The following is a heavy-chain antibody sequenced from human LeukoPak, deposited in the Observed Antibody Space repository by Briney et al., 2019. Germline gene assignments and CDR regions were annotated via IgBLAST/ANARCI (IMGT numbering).Heavy chain of an antibody. D-gene: IGHD6-19*01. CDR1: GVSISRGGYA. CDR2: IYHSGTT. CDR3: VRGRYSSGWYRDKNWFDP. J-gene: IGHJ5*02. Sequence: PSQTLSLTCAVSGVSISRGGYAWNWIRQPPGKGLEWIAYIYHSGTTYYNPSLKSRATISADTSKNQFSLKLSSVTAADTAVYYCVRGRYSSGWYRDKNWFDPWGQGTPVTVSS. V-gene: IGHV4-30-4*07.